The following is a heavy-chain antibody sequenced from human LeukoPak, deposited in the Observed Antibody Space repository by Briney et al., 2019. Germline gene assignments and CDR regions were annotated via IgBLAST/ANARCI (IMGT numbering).Heavy chain of an antibody. J-gene: IGHJ4*02. CDR1: GGTFSSYA. CDR3: ARLWFGESTFDY. V-gene: IGHV1-69*04. D-gene: IGHD3-10*01. CDR2: IIPIFGIA. Sequence: SVKVSCKASGGTFSSYAISWVRQAPGQGLEWMGRIIPIFGIANYAQKFQGRVAITADKSTSAAYMELSSLRSEDTAVYYCARLWFGESTFDYWGQGTLVTVSS.